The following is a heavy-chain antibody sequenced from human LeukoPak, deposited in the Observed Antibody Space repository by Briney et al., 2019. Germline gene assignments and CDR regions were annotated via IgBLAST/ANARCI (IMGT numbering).Heavy chain of an antibody. CDR1: GSTFSIYG. V-gene: IGHV1-69*05. Sequence: SVNLSCNASGSTFSIYGISWVRQGPGQGQEWVGVIIPIFDTANYAQKVQGRVTITTDEYTSTAYMELSSLRSEDTAVYYCARGDYADYWGQGTLVTVSS. D-gene: IGHD4-17*01. CDR2: IIPIFDTA. J-gene: IGHJ4*02. CDR3: ARGDYADY.